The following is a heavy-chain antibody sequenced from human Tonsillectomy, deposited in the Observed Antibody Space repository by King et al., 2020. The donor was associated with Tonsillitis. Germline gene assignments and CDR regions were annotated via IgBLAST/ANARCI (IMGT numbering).Heavy chain of an antibody. D-gene: IGHD5-18*01. J-gene: IGHJ4*02. V-gene: IGHV3-23*04. Sequence: VQLVESGGELIQPGGSLRLSCAASGFTFSNSAMIWVRQAPGKGLEWVSGTSGSGRSAYYADSVKGRFTISRDNSKNTLYLEMNSLSPEDTALYYCTKCTGVDTAMVPDYWGQGTLATVSS. CDR2: TSGSGRSA. CDR3: TKCTGVDTAMVPDY. CDR1: GFTFSNSA.